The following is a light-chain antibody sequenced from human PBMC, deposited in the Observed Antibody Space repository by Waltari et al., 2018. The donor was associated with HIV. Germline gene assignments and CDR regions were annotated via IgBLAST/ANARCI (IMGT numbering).Light chain of an antibody. CDR3: AAWDDRLSGWV. V-gene: IGLV1-47*01. Sequence: TQPPSASGTPGQRVTISCSGSSSNIGRNYVYWYQQLPRTAPKLLIHRNNQRPSGVPDRFSGSKSGTSVSLAISGLRSEDEADYYCAAWDDRLSGWVFGGGTKLTV. J-gene: IGLJ3*02. CDR2: RNN. CDR1: SSNIGRNY.